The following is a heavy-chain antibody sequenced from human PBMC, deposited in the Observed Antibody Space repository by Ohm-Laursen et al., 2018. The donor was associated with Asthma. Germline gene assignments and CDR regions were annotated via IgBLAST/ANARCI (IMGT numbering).Heavy chain of an antibody. V-gene: IGHV3-11*01. CDR3: ARAPYSYGSGNYYNNYYYSMDV. Sequence: SLRLSCAASGFPFRDYYMSWIRQAPGKGLEWVSYISSGSGTIHYADSVRGRFTISRDNAKNSLFLQMNSLRDEDTAVYFCARAPYSYGSGNYYNNYYYSMDVWGQGTTVTVSS. CDR2: ISSGSGTI. J-gene: IGHJ6*02. CDR1: GFPFRDYY. D-gene: IGHD3-10*01.